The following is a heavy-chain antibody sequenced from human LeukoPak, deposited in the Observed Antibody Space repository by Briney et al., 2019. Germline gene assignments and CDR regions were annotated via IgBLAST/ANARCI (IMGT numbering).Heavy chain of an antibody. CDR3: ARALGSEQSPYDAFDI. Sequence: SVKVSCKASGGTFSSFAITWVRQAPGQGLEWMGGIIPIFGTADYAQKFQGRVTITADESTSTAYMELSSLRAEDTAVYYCARALGSEQSPYDAFDIWGQGKVVTVSS. V-gene: IGHV1-69*13. CDR1: GGTFSSFA. CDR2: IIPIFGTA. D-gene: IGHD3-10*01. J-gene: IGHJ3*02.